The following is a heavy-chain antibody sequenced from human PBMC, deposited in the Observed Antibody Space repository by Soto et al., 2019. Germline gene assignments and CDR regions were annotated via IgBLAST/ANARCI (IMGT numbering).Heavy chain of an antibody. Sequence: GGSLRLSCAASGFTINNNYMTWVRQAPGKGLEWVSVLYRNGSAYYSDSVRGRFSIPRDNSKNTLYLQMGRLRAEDTAVYFCTSGLVPITYWGQGTLVTVSS. D-gene: IGHD1-20*01. CDR2: LYRNGSA. CDR1: GFTINNNY. J-gene: IGHJ4*02. V-gene: IGHV3-53*01. CDR3: TSGLVPITY.